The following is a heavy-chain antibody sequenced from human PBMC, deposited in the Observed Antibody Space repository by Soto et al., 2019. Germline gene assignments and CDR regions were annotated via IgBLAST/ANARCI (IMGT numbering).Heavy chain of an antibody. J-gene: IGHJ4*02. CDR3: ARGNDVYSSSFSVY. CDR1: GFTFSSYA. CDR2: ISYDGSNK. D-gene: IGHD6-6*01. Sequence: PGGSLRLSCAASGFTFSSYAMHWVRQAPGKGLEWVAVISYDGSNKYYADSVKGRFTISRDNSKNTLYLQMNSLRAEDTAVYYCARGNDVYSSSFSVYWGQGTLVTVSS. V-gene: IGHV3-30-3*01.